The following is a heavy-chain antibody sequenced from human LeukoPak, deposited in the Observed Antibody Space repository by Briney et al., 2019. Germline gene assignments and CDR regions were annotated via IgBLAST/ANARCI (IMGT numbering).Heavy chain of an antibody. V-gene: IGHV3-20*04. CDR3: ARGGYYYDSSGYYHDAFDI. J-gene: IGHJ3*02. Sequence: GGSLRLSCAASGFTFYDYGMSWVRQAPGKGLEWVSGIKWDGGSTGYADSVKGRFTISRDNAKNSLYLQMNSLRAEDAALYYCARGGYYYDSSGYYHDAFDIWGQWTMVTVSS. D-gene: IGHD3-22*01. CDR2: IKWDGGST. CDR1: GFTFYDYG.